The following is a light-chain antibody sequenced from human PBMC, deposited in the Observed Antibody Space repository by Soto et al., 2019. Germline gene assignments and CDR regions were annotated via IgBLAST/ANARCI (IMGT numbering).Light chain of an antibody. Sequence: EIVLTQSPATLSLSPGEGDTLSCRASQSVGNYLAWYQQKSGQAPRLLIYDASKRATGVPARFSGSGSGTDFTLTISSLEPEDFAVYYCQHRGNLFTFGPGTKVDIK. CDR2: DAS. CDR3: QHRGNLFT. CDR1: QSVGNY. V-gene: IGKV3-11*01. J-gene: IGKJ3*01.